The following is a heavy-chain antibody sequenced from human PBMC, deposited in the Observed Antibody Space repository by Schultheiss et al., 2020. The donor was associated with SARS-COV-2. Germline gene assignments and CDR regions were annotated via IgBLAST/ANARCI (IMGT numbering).Heavy chain of an antibody. D-gene: IGHD3-16*02. V-gene: IGHV1-8*01. CDR3: ATADVVPYYFEY. CDR1: GYTFNNYH. Sequence: ASVKVSCTASGYTFNNYHLNWVRQAPGQGPEWMGWMNANNGKTGYAQKLQGRVTITADKSTSTAYMELSSLRSEDTAVYYCATADVVPYYFEYWGQGTLVTVSS. J-gene: IGHJ4*02. CDR2: MNANNGKT.